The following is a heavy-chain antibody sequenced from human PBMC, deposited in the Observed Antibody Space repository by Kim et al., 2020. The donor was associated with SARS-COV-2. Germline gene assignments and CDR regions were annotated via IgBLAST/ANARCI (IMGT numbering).Heavy chain of an antibody. CDR2: INAGNGNT. J-gene: IGHJ6*02. Sequence: ASVKVSCKASGYTFTSYAMHWVRQAPGQRLEWMGWINAGNGNTKYSQKFQGRVTITRDTSASTAYMELSSLRSEDTAVYYCARRPRTYYDILTGQYGMDVWGQGTTVTVSS. D-gene: IGHD3-9*01. CDR3: ARRPRTYYDILTGQYGMDV. CDR1: GYTFTSYA. V-gene: IGHV1-3*01.